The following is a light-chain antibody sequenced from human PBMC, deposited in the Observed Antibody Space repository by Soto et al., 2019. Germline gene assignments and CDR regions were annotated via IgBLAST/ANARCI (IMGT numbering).Light chain of an antibody. CDR2: AAS. V-gene: IGKV1-39*01. CDR3: QQSYSTPF. CDR1: QSISSY. J-gene: IGKJ3*01. Sequence: DIQMTQSPSSLSASVGDRVTITCRASQSISSYLNWYQQKPGKAPKLLIYAASSLRSGVPSRFSGSGSGTDFTLTISSLQPEDFATYYCQQSYSTPFFGPGTKVDIK.